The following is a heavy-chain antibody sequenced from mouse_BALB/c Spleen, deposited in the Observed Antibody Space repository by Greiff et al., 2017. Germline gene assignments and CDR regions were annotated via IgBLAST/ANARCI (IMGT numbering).Heavy chain of an antibody. D-gene: IGHD1-2*01. V-gene: IGHV3-6*02. Sequence: EVKLMESGPGLVKPSQSLSLTSSVTGYSITSGYYWNWIRQFPGNKLEWMGYISYDGSNNYNPSLKNRISITRDTSKNQFFLKLNSVTTEDTATYYCARITTVTAGFDYWGQGTTLTVSS. J-gene: IGHJ2*01. CDR1: GYSITSGYY. CDR2: ISYDGSN. CDR3: ARITTVTAGFDY.